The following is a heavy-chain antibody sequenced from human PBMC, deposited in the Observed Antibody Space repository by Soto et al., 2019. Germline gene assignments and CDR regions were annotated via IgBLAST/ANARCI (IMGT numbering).Heavy chain of an antibody. Sequence: QVQLQESGPGLVRPSGTVSLTCAVSGLSISSGDWWSWVRQPPGKGLECIGEIHHSGSTNYNPSLKSRVTMSVVPSKDLFSLTLTSVTAADTAFYYCARDQGSHPGDWGQGTLVSVSS. D-gene: IGHD6-13*01. CDR3: ARDQGSHPGD. CDR1: GLSISSGDW. J-gene: IGHJ4*02. CDR2: IHHSGST. V-gene: IGHV4-4*02.